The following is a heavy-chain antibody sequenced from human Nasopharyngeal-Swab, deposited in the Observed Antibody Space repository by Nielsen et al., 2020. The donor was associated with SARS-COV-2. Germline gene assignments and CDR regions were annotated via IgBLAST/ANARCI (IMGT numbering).Heavy chain of an antibody. CDR2: IYYSGST. Sequence: WIRQPPGKRLEWIGSIYYSGSTYYNPSLKSRVTISVDTSKNQFSLKLSSVTAADTAVYYCARRRGVYSYGHDYWGQGTLVTVSS. D-gene: IGHD5-18*01. CDR3: ARRRGVYSYGHDY. J-gene: IGHJ4*02. V-gene: IGHV4-39*01.